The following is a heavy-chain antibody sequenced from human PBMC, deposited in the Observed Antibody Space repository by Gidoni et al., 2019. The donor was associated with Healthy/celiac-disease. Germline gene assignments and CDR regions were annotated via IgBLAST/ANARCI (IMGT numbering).Heavy chain of an antibody. D-gene: IGHD5-18*01. CDR3: ARGSKRWLQPKENAFDI. J-gene: IGHJ3*02. V-gene: IGHV4-34*01. CDR2: INHSGST. CDR1: GGSFSGYY. Sequence: QVQLQQWGAGLLKPSETLSLTSAVYGGSFSGYYWSWIRQPPGKGLEWIGEINHSGSTNYNQSLKSRVTISIDTSKNQFSLKLSSVTAADTAVYYCARGSKRWLQPKENAFDIWGQGTMVTVSS.